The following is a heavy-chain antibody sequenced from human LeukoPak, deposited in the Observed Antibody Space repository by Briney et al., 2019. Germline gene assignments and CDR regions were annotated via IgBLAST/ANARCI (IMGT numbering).Heavy chain of an antibody. CDR3: ARAGEGLLAYSFDI. CDR1: GFTFSSNW. Sequence: PGRSLRLSCAASGFTFSSNWMHWVRHGPGKGLVWVSRINSDGSGTSYADSVKGRFTISRDNAKNTLYLQMNSLRAQDTAVYYCARAGEGLLAYSFDIWGQGTMVTVSS. D-gene: IGHD1-26*01. CDR2: INSDGSGT. V-gene: IGHV3-74*01. J-gene: IGHJ3*02.